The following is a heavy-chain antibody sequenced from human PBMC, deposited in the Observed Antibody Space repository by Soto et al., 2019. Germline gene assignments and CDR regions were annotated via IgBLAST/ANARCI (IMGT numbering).Heavy chain of an antibody. V-gene: IGHV3-23*01. D-gene: IGHD3-3*01. CDR3: AKDPARILEWLLPFDY. CDR2: ISGSGGST. Sequence: GGSLRLSCAASGFTFSSYAMSWVRQAPGKGLEWVSGISGSGGSTYYADSVKGRFTISRDNSRNTLHMQMNSLRAEGTAVYYCAKDPARILEWLLPFDYWGQGTLVTVSS. CDR1: GFTFSSYA. J-gene: IGHJ4*02.